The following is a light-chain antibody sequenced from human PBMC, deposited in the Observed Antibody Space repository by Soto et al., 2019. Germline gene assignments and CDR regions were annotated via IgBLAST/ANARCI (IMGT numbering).Light chain of an antibody. V-gene: IGLV2-14*01. CDR2: EVS. CDR1: SSDVGGYNY. CDR3: SSYTSSSTVE. J-gene: IGLJ2*01. Sequence: QSALTQPASVSGSPGQSITISCTGTSSDVGGYNYVSWYQQHPGKAPKLIIHEVSNRPSGVSNRFSGSKSGNTASLTISGLQAEDEADYYCSSYTSSSTVEFGGGTKLTVL.